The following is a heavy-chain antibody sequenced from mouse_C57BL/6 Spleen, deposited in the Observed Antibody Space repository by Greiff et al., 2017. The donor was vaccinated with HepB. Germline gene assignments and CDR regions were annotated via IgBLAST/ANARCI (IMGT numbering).Heavy chain of an antibody. Sequence: VQLQQSGPELVKPGASVKISCKASGYAFSSSWMNWVKQRPGKGLEWIGRIYPGDGDTNYNGKVKGKATLTADNASSTAYMPLSSLTSEDSAVYFGAREGGSSYWGYFDVWGTGTTVTVSS. J-gene: IGHJ1*03. CDR2: IYPGDGDT. V-gene: IGHV1-82*01. D-gene: IGHD1-1*01. CDR1: GYAFSSSW. CDR3: AREGGSSYWGYFDV.